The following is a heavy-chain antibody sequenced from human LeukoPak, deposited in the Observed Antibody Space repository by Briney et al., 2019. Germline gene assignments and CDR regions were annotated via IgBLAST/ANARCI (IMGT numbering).Heavy chain of an antibody. CDR2: ISWNSGTI. CDR1: GFTFDDYA. CDR3: TKGGPYTAMVYYFDC. D-gene: IGHD5-18*01. J-gene: IGHJ4*02. V-gene: IGHV3-9*01. Sequence: GGSLRLSCAASGFTFDDYAMHWVRQAPGKGLEWVSGISWNSGTIDYAESVKGRFTISRDNAKNSLYLQMSSLTSEDTALYYCTKGGPYTAMVYYFDCWGQGTLVTVSS.